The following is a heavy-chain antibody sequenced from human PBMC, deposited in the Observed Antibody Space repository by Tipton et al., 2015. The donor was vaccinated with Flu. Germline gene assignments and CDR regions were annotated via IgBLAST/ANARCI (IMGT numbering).Heavy chain of an antibody. V-gene: IGHV4-38-2*02. CDR1: GDSISSRYY. D-gene: IGHD3-10*01. Sequence: TLSLTCSISGDSISSRYYWGWIRQPPGKGLEWIGNIFRTGSTYHNPSLKSRVAISLDTFKNQFSLKLTSVTAADTAVYYCATTTYYYGSGSHDYWGQGTLVTVSS. CDR3: ATTTYYYGSGSHDY. CDR2: IFRTGST. J-gene: IGHJ4*02.